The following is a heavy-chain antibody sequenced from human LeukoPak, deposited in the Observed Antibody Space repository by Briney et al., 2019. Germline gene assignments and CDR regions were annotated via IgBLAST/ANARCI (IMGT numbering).Heavy chain of an antibody. CDR3: ARDGDCSGGSCYTGGGGMDV. CDR2: ISSSSSSYI. CDR1: GFTFSSYS. J-gene: IGHJ6*02. V-gene: IGHV3-21*01. D-gene: IGHD2-15*01. Sequence: PGGSLRLSCAASGFTFSSYSMNWVRQAPGKGLEWVSSISSSSSSYIYYADSVKGRFTLSRDNAKNSLYLQTNSLRAEDTAVYYCARDGDCSGGSCYTGGGGMDVWGQGTTVTVSS.